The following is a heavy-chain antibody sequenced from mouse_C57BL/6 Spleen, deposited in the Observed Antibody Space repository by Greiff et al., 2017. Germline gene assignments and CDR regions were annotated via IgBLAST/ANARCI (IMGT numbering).Heavy chain of an antibody. J-gene: IGHJ4*01. Sequence: EVQLQQSGAELVKPGASVKIPCKASGYTFTDYNMDWVKQSHGKSLEWIGDINPNNGGTIYNQKFKGKATLTVDKSSSTAYMELRSLTSEDTAVYYCARYDGYYNYAMDYWGQGTSVTVSS. V-gene: IGHV1-18*01. CDR1: GYTFTDYN. D-gene: IGHD2-3*01. CDR3: ARYDGYYNYAMDY. CDR2: INPNNGGT.